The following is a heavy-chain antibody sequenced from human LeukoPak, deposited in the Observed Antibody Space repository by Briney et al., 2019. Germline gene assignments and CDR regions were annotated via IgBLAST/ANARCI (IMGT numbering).Heavy chain of an antibody. V-gene: IGHV3-53*05. CDR3: ARDSTRYYDFWSGYLPSGY. D-gene: IGHD3-3*01. CDR2: IYTGDNT. CDR1: GFTVSSNY. J-gene: IGHJ4*02. Sequence: GGSLRLSCAASGFTVSSNYMNWVRRAPGKGLEWVSVIYTGDNTYYADSVKGRFTISRDKSKNTLYLQMNSLRAEDTAAYYCARDSTRYYDFWSGYLPSGYWGQGTLVTVSS.